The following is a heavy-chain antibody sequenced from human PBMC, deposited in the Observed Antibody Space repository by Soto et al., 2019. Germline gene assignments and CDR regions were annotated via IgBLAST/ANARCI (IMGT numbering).Heavy chain of an antibody. D-gene: IGHD3-3*01. Sequence: GESLKISCKGSGYSFTSYWIGWVRQMPGKGLEWMGIIYPGDSDTRYSPSFQGQVTISADKSISTAYLQWSSLKASDTAMYYCARQNDFWNGYLANSYYFDYWGQGTLVTVSS. J-gene: IGHJ4*02. CDR1: GYSFTSYW. V-gene: IGHV5-51*01. CDR2: IYPGDSDT. CDR3: ARQNDFWNGYLANSYYFDY.